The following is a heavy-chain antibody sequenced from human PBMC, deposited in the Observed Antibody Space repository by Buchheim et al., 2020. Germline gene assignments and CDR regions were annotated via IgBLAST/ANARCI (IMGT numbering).Heavy chain of an antibody. D-gene: IGHD2-15*01. CDR3: ARFTSSGGRPEIDS. CDR1: GFTFSSSW. Sequence: EVQLVESGGGLVQPGGSLRLSCAASGFTFSSSWMHWVRQAPGKGLVWVARINSDGSSTNYADSVKGRFTISRDNAKNTLYMKMNSLRVEDTAVYYCARFTSSGGRPEIDSWGQGTL. V-gene: IGHV3-74*01. J-gene: IGHJ4*02. CDR2: INSDGSST.